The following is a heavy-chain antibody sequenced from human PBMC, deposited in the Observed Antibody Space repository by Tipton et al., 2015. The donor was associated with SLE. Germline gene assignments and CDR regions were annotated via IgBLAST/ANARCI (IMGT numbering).Heavy chain of an antibody. Sequence: TLSLTCTVSGGSISNRNYYWGWIRQPPGKGLEWIGSIYYTGSTYYKPSLKSRVTISVDTSKNQFSLNLSSVTAADTAIYYCARGPAFGGIVPYFNYWGQGTLVTVSS. CDR3: ARGPAFGGIVPYFNY. CDR2: IYYTGST. CDR1: GGSISNRNYY. D-gene: IGHD3-3*01. V-gene: IGHV4-39*07. J-gene: IGHJ4*02.